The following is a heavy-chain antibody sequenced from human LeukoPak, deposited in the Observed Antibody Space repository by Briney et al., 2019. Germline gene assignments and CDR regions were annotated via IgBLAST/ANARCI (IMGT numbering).Heavy chain of an antibody. Sequence: GGSLTLSCVASGFTFNLYGMSWVRQAPGKGLEWVSSISGSGDKSDHADSVKGRFTISRDNSKNTLYLQMNSLRVEDTAVYYCAGEDQLWLNRCYDYWGQGTLVTVSS. D-gene: IGHD5-18*01. CDR3: AGEDQLWLNRCYDY. J-gene: IGHJ4*02. CDR1: GFTFNLYG. CDR2: ISGSGDKS. V-gene: IGHV3-23*01.